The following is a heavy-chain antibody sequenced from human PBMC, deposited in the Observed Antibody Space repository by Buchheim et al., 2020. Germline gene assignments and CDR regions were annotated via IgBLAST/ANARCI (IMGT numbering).Heavy chain of an antibody. CDR1: GFTFSNFR. Sequence: EVQLVESGGGLVQPGGSLRLSCAASGFTFSNFRMSCVRQAPGKGLEWVAIIHLDGSEKNHVDSVKGRFTISRDNAKNSLYLQMNSLRAEDTAVYYCARRIASGWSLDYWGQGTL. J-gene: IGHJ4*02. CDR3: ARRIASGWSLDY. D-gene: IGHD6-19*01. V-gene: IGHV3-7*01. CDR2: IHLDGSEK.